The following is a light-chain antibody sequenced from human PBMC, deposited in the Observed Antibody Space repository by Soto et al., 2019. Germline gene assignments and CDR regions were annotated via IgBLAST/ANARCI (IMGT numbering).Light chain of an antibody. CDR3: QQNYITPLA. CDR1: QSISSY. Sequence: DIEMTQSPSSLSASVGDRVTITCRASQSISSYLNWYQQKPGKAPRLLIYAVSNLQSGVPSRFSGSGSGTDFTLTISSLQTEDFATYYCQQNYITPLAFGPGTKVDIK. J-gene: IGKJ3*01. V-gene: IGKV1-39*01. CDR2: AVS.